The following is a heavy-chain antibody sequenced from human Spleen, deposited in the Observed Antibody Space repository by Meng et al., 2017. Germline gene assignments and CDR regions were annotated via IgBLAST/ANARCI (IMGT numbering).Heavy chain of an antibody. CDR2: ISQGSGRT. Sequence: GQVQEPAPGLVKPPGTLSLTCAVSGDCISSRDWLSWVRQPPGKGLEWIGEISQGSGRTNYNPSLKSRVTISLDKSKNQFSLNVNSVTAADTAVYYCARDPHDYGGNVRFDYWGQGTLVTVSS. CDR3: ARDPHDYGGNVRFDY. D-gene: IGHD4-23*01. CDR1: GDCISSRDW. J-gene: IGHJ4*02. V-gene: IGHV4-4*03.